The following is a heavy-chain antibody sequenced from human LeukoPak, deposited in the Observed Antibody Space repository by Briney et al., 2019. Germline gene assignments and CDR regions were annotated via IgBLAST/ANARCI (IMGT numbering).Heavy chain of an antibody. CDR3: AKNMVYGYLPRDYYGMDV. CDR2: IKQDGSEK. CDR1: GFTFSSYW. J-gene: IGHJ6*02. Sequence: PGGSLRLSCAASGFTFSSYWMSWVRQAPGKGLEWVANIKQDGSEKYYVDSVKGRFTISRDNAKNSLYLQMNSLRAEDTAVYYCAKNMVYGYLPRDYYGMDVWGQGTTVTVSS. D-gene: IGHD5-18*01. V-gene: IGHV3-7*03.